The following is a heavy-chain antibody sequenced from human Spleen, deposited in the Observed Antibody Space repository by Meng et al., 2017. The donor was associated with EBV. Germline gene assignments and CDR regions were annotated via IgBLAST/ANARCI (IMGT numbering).Heavy chain of an antibody. V-gene: IGHV1-69*01. J-gene: IGHJ5*02. D-gene: IGHD6-13*01. CDR1: GGTVNTYP. CDR3: ARDPGYQKIDP. Sequence: QVQLVQSGAEVTKPGSSVKVSCTSSGGTVNTYPISWVRQAPGHGLEWMGGIMPIFGTTRYAENFRGRVIITADESTSTTYMELSRLRFEDTAVYYCARDPGYQKIDPWGQGTLVTVAS. CDR2: IMPIFGTT.